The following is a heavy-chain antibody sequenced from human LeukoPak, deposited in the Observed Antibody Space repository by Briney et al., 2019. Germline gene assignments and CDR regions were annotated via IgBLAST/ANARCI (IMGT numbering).Heavy chain of an antibody. CDR2: IYFSGNT. D-gene: IGHD3-22*01. Sequence: SETLSLTCTVSGGSLNPYYWSWIRQPAGKGLEWIGRIYFSGNTHYIPSLQSRVTMSVDTSKNQFSLKLTSVTAVDTAMYYCARGSYYDRVFDYWGQGTLVTVSS. V-gene: IGHV4-4*07. CDR3: ARGSYYDRVFDY. CDR1: GGSLNPYY. J-gene: IGHJ4*02.